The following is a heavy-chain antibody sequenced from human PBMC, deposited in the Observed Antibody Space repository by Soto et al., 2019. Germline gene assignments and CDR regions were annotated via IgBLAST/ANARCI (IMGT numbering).Heavy chain of an antibody. CDR2: IKQDGSEK. V-gene: IGHV3-7*01. CDR3: AREGNPITIFGVVPTPYYYYYYMDV. Sequence: PGGSLRLSCAASGFTFSSYGMSWVRQAPGKGLEWVANIKQDGSEKYYVDSVKGRFTISRDNAKNSLYLQMNSLRAEDTAVYYCAREGNPITIFGVVPTPYYYYYYMDVWGKGTTVTVSS. D-gene: IGHD3-3*01. CDR1: GFTFSSYG. J-gene: IGHJ6*03.